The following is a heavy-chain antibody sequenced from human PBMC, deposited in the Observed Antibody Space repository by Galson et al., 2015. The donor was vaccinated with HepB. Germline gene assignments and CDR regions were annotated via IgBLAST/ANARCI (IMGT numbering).Heavy chain of an antibody. CDR1: GFTFSSYS. CDR3: AREGRRGTDAFDI. J-gene: IGHJ3*02. D-gene: IGHD3-16*01. V-gene: IGHV3-48*04. Sequence: SLRLSCAASGFTFSSYSMNWVRQAPGKGLEWVSYISSSSSTIYYADSVKGRFTISRDNAKNSLYLQMNSLRAEDTAVYYCAREGRRGTDAFDIWGQGTMVTVSS. CDR2: ISSSSSTI.